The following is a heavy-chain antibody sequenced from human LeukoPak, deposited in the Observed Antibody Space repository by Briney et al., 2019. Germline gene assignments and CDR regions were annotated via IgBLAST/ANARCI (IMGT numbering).Heavy chain of an antibody. CDR3: AMNRLAYYDILTEVEHGMDV. V-gene: IGHV3-30*03. CDR1: GFTFSSYS. Sequence: TGGSLRLSCAASGFTFSSYSMNWVRQAPGKGPEWVAVISYDGSNKYYADSVKGRFTISRDNSKNTLYLQMNSLRAEDTAVYYCAMNRLAYYDILTEVEHGMDVWGQGTTVTVSS. CDR2: ISYDGSNK. J-gene: IGHJ6*02. D-gene: IGHD3-9*01.